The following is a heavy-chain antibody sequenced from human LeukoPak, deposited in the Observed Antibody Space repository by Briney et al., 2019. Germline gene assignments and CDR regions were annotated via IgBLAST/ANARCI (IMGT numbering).Heavy chain of an antibody. V-gene: IGHV4-39*01. CDR3: ARAYDRSVSSSYFFDN. CDR1: GGSISSSSHY. Sequence: SETLSLTCTISGGSISSSSHYWGWIRQPPGKGLEWIGSIYYSGSTYYNPSPKSRVTVSVDSSETQFSLKLSSVTAADTAVYYCARAYDRSVSSSYFFDNWGQGTLVTVSS. J-gene: IGHJ4*02. D-gene: IGHD3-22*01. CDR2: IYYSGST.